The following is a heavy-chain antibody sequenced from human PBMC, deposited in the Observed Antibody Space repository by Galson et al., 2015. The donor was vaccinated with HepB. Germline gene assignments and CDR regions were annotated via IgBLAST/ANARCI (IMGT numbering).Heavy chain of an antibody. D-gene: IGHD3-10*01. CDR3: ARGLRGVVIVSPFFYLDY. CDR1: GASFSGYY. V-gene: IGHV4-34*01. CDR2: INHGGRT. Sequence: ETLSLTCAVYGASFSGYYWSWIRQSPGKGLEWIGEINHGGRTNYNPSLKSRVTISQDMSKNQFSLRLSSVTAADTAIYFCARGLRGVVIVSPFFYLDYWGQGIQVAVSS. J-gene: IGHJ4*02.